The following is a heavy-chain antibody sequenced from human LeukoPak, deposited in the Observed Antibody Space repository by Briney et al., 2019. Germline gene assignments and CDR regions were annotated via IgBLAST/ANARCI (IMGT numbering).Heavy chain of an antibody. CDR2: ISSSGANT. CDR3: ATRGGYFDY. CDR1: GVTFSSYA. V-gene: IGHV3-23*01. J-gene: IGHJ4*02. Sequence: GGSLRLSCAAPGVTFSSYAVSWVRQAPGKGLEWVSSISSSGANTYYADSVKGRFTISRDNSKDTLYLQMNSLRAEDTAVYYCATRGGYFDYWGQGTLVTVSS. D-gene: IGHD3-10*01.